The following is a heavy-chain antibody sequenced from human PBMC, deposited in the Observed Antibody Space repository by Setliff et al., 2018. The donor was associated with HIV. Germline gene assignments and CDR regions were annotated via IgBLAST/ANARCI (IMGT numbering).Heavy chain of an antibody. D-gene: IGHD3-22*01. V-gene: IGHV5-10-1*01. CDR1: GYSFTSYW. J-gene: IGHJ4*02. CDR2: IDPSDSYT. Sequence: GESLKISCKGSGYSFTSYWINWVRQMPGKGLEWMGRIDPSDSYTNYNPSFQGHVTISADKSISTAYLQWSSLKASDTAMYYCASHDYYDSSVYSHFDHWGQGTLVTGSS. CDR3: ASHDYYDSSVYSHFDH.